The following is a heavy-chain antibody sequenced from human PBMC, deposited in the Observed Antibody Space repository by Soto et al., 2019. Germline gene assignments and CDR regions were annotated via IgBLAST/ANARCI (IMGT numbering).Heavy chain of an antibody. CDR3: ARGRDYDYVWGSYRSPRFGY. CDR1: GGSFSGYY. V-gene: IGHV4-34*01. CDR2: INHSGST. J-gene: IGHJ4*02. D-gene: IGHD3-16*02. Sequence: SETLSLTCAFYGGSFSGYYWSWIRQPPGKGLEWIGEINHSGSTNYNPSLKSRVTISVDTSKNQFSLKLSSVTAADTAVYYCARGRDYDYVWGSYRSPRFGYWGQGTLVTVSS.